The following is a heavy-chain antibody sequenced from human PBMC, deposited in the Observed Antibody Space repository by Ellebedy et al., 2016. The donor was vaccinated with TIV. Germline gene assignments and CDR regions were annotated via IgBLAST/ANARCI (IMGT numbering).Heavy chain of an antibody. CDR3: ARGNIVVVPAAIRGWFDP. D-gene: IGHD2-2*02. J-gene: IGHJ5*02. CDR1: GFTFSSYG. V-gene: IGHV3-33*01. Sequence: GESLKISXAASGFTFSSYGMHWVRQAPGKGLEWVAVIWYDGSNKYYADSVKGRFTISRDNSKNTLYLQMNSLRAEDTAVYYCARGNIVVVPAAIRGWFDPWGQGTLVTVSS. CDR2: IWYDGSNK.